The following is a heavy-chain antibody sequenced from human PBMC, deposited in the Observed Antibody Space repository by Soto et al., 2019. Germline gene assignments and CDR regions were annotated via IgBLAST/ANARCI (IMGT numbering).Heavy chain of an antibody. CDR3: ARAPRIANYYDSSGYYFDY. CDR2: IYHSGST. D-gene: IGHD3-22*01. CDR1: GDSLSSGGFS. V-gene: IGHV4-30-2*01. J-gene: IGHJ4*02. Sequence: SETLSLTCVVSGDSLSSGGFSWSWIRQPPGKGLEWIGYIYHSGSTYYNPSLKSRVTISVDRSKNQFSLKLSSVTAADTAVYYCARAPRIANYYDSSGYYFDYWGQGTLVTSPQ.